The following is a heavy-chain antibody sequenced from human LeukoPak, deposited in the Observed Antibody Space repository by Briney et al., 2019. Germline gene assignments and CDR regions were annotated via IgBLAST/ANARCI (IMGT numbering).Heavy chain of an antibody. J-gene: IGHJ3*02. CDR1: GGSINSGSHY. Sequence: SETLSLTCTVSGGSINSGSHYWSWIRQPAGKGLEWIGRIYPSGGTTNYNPSLKSRVTISVDTSKNQFSLKLTSVTAADTAVYYCAKVMTMVVHVFDIWGQGTMVTVSS. V-gene: IGHV4-61*02. D-gene: IGHD4/OR15-4a*01. CDR2: IYPSGGTT. CDR3: AKVMTMVVHVFDI.